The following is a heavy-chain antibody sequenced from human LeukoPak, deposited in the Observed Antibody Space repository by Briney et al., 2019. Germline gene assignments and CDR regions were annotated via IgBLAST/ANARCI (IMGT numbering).Heavy chain of an antibody. CDR1: GFTFSSYS. J-gene: IGHJ4*02. CDR3: ARDPIGVVVPAANDY. V-gene: IGHV3-21*01. CDR2: ISSSSSYI. D-gene: IGHD2-2*01. Sequence: GGSLRLSCAASGFTFSSYSMNWVRQAPGKGLEWGSSISSSSSYIYYADSVKGRFTISRDNAKNSLYLQMNSLRAEDTAVYYCARDPIGVVVPAANDYWGQGRLVTVSS.